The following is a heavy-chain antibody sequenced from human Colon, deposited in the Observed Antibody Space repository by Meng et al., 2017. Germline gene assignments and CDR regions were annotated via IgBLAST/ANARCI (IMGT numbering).Heavy chain of an antibody. CDR1: GGSLSRSSYY. CDR3: ASEGSSGYGNDY. CDR2: IYYSGST. D-gene: IGHD3-22*01. V-gene: IGHV4-39*07. J-gene: IGHJ4*02. Sequence: QLQLQESGPALVKPPETLSLPCPVSGGSLSRSSYYWGLIRQPPGKGLEWIGSIYYSGSTYYNPSLKSRVTISVDTSKNQFSLKLSSVTAADTAVYYCASEGSSGYGNDYWGQGTLVTVSS.